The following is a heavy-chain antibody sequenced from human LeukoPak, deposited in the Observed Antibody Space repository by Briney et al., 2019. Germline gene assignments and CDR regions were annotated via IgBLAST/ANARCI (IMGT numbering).Heavy chain of an antibody. Sequence: GGSLRLSCAASGFPFSNYWMTWVRQAPGKGLEWVANIIQDGTEKNYVGSVKGRFTISRDNAKNSLSLQMNSLRAEDTAVYYCAKDSRGYSYGYTIDYWGQGTLVTVSS. V-gene: IGHV3-7*03. CDR1: GFPFSNYW. CDR3: AKDSRGYSYGYTIDY. D-gene: IGHD5-18*01. J-gene: IGHJ4*02. CDR2: IIQDGTEK.